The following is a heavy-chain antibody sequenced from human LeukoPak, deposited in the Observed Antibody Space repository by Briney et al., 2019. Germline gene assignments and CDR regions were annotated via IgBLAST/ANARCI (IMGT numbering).Heavy chain of an antibody. CDR1: GFPFSNHA. J-gene: IGHJ5*02. CDR2: ISNGNT. CDR3: VREPGYCASVCLKSNWFDP. V-gene: IGHV3-23*01. Sequence: GGSLSLSCAASGFPFSNHAMSWVRRPPGKGLEWVSAISNGNTYYAASVRGRFTISRCDSKNMVYLQMNRLRVEDTARYYCVREPGYCASVCLKSNWFDPWGQGTLVTVSS. D-gene: IGHD2-21*02.